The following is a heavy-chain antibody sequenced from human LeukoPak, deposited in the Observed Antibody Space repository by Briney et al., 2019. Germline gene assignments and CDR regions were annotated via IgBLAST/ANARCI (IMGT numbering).Heavy chain of an antibody. Sequence: HPGGSLRLSCAASGFTFDDYAMHWVRQAPGKGLEWVSGISWNSGSIGYADSVKGRFTISRDNAKNSPYLQMNSLRAEDTALYYCAKGGYSYGSSSSFDYWGQGTLVTVSS. J-gene: IGHJ4*02. D-gene: IGHD5-18*01. CDR1: GFTFDDYA. CDR3: AKGGYSYGSSSSFDY. V-gene: IGHV3-9*01. CDR2: ISWNSGSI.